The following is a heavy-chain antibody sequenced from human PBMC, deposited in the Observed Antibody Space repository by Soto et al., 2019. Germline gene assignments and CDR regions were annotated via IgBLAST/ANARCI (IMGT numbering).Heavy chain of an antibody. D-gene: IGHD2-8*01. Sequence: ASVKVSCKASGYTFTSYYMHWGRQAPGQGLEWMGIINPSGGSTSYGQKFQGRVTMTRDTSTSTVYMELSSLRSEDTAVYYCATIYNGVRNDYWGQGTLVTVSS. J-gene: IGHJ4*02. V-gene: IGHV1-46*01. CDR3: ATIYNGVRNDY. CDR2: INPSGGST. CDR1: GYTFTSYY.